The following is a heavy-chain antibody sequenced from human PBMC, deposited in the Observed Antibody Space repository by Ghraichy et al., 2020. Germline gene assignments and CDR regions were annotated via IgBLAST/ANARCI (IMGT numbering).Heavy chain of an antibody. CDR2: ISSSSSYI. J-gene: IGHJ3*02. CDR1: GFTFSSYS. Sequence: GGSLRLSCAASGFTFSSYSMNWVRQAPGKGLEWVSSISSSSSYIYYADSVKGRFTISRDNAKNSLYLQMNSLRAEDTAVYYCARDSIATYYYDSSGLVHDAFDIWGHGTMVTVSS. CDR3: ARDSIATYYYDSSGLVHDAFDI. V-gene: IGHV3-21*01. D-gene: IGHD3-22*01.